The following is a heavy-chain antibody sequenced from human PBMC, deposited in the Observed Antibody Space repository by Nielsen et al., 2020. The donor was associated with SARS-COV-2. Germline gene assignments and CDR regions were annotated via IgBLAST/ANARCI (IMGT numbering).Heavy chain of an antibody. D-gene: IGHD6-13*01. CDR2: ISAYNGNT. CDR3: ARGPSSSGGQPGRN. J-gene: IGHJ4*02. CDR1: GYTFTSYY. Sequence: ASVKVSCRASGYTFTSYYMHWVRQAPGQGLEWMGWISAYNGNTNYAQKLQGRVTMTTDTSTSTAYMELRSLRSDDTAVYYCARGPSSSGGQPGRNWGQGTLVTVSS. V-gene: IGHV1-18*04.